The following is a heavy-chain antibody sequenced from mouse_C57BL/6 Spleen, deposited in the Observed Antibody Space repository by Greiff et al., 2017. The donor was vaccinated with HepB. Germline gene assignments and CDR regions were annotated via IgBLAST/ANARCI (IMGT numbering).Heavy chain of an antibody. D-gene: IGHD4-1*01. V-gene: IGHV1-74*01. CDR1: GYTFTSYW. CDR3: AIPHWDLPYYFDY. CDR2: IHPSDSDT. J-gene: IGHJ2*01. Sequence: QVQLKQPGAELVKPGASVKVSCKASGYTFTSYWMHWVKQRPGQGLEWIGRIHPSDSDTNYNQKFKGKATLTVDKSSSTAYMQLSSLTSEDSAVYYCAIPHWDLPYYFDYWGQGTTLTVSS.